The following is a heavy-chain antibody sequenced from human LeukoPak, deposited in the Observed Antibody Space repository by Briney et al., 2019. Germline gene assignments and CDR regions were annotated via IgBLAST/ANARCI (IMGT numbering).Heavy chain of an antibody. CDR1: GFTFSSYS. V-gene: IGHV3-48*01. J-gene: IGHJ4*02. CDR2: ISSSSSTI. Sequence: SGGSLRPSCAASGFTFSSYSMNWVRQAPGKGLEWVSYISSSSSTIYYADSVKGRFTISRDNAKNSLYLQMNSLRAEDTAVYYCAREKYSSSPDYFDYWGQGTLVTVSS. D-gene: IGHD6-13*01. CDR3: AREKYSSSPDYFDY.